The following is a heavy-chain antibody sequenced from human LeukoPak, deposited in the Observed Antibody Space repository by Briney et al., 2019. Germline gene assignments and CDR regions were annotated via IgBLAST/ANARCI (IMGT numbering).Heavy chain of an antibody. CDR1: GFTFSSYS. D-gene: IGHD3-22*01. Sequence: GGSLRLSCAASGFTFSSYSMNWVRQAPGKGLEWVSSISSSSSYRYYADSVKGRFTISRDNAKNSLYLQMNSLRAEDTAVYYCARDRTLAPPYYYDSSGAGFDYWGQGTLVTVSS. CDR3: ARDRTLAPPYYYDSSGAGFDY. CDR2: ISSSSSYR. J-gene: IGHJ4*02. V-gene: IGHV3-21*01.